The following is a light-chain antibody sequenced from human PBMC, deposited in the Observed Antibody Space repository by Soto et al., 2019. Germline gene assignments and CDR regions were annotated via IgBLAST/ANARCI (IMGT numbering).Light chain of an antibody. CDR2: AAS. V-gene: IGKV1-9*01. CDR1: QGIKDF. Sequence: DIQLTQSPSFLSASVGDRVTITCRASQGIKDFVAWYQQKPGKAPKLLIYAASTLQARVPTRFSGLASGTEFTLTINNLQPADSATYYCQQFNIYPLTFGGGTKVEIK. J-gene: IGKJ4*01. CDR3: QQFNIYPLT.